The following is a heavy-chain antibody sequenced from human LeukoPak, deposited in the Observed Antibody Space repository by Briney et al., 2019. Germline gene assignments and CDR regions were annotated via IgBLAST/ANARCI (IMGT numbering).Heavy chain of an antibody. CDR1: GFTFSRFG. V-gene: IGHV3-30*02. CDR3: ARVRWGGLYYFDY. CDR2: ILYDGSKK. Sequence: GGSLRLSCSASGFTFSRFGMHWVRQAPGQGLEWVAFILYDGSKKYYADSVKGRFTISRDNSKNTLSLQMNSLRGEDTAVYYCARVRWGGLYYFDYWGQGTLVTVSS. J-gene: IGHJ4*02. D-gene: IGHD3-16*01.